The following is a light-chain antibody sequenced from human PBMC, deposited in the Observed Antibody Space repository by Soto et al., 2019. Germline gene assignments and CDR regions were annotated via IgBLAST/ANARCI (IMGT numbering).Light chain of an antibody. CDR2: EVS. CDR1: QSLLHSDGKTY. V-gene: IGKV2D-29*01. Sequence: EIVLTQTPLSLSVTPGQSASISCKSSQSLLHSDGKTYLYWYLQRPGQPPQLLMYEVSNRFSGVPERFSGSGSGTDFTLSISRLEPEDFAVYYCQQYGVSPTFGGGTKVDVK. CDR3: QQYGVSPT. J-gene: IGKJ4*01.